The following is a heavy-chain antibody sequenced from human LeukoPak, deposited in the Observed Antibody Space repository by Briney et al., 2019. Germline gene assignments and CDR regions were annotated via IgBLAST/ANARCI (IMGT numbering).Heavy chain of an antibody. V-gene: IGHV1-8*01. CDR1: GYTFTSYD. CDR2: MNPNSGNT. J-gene: IGHJ4*02. CDR3: ARGRGYDILTGDDY. D-gene: IGHD3-9*01. Sequence: VSVKVSCKASGYTFTSYDINWVRQATGQGLEWMGWMNPNSGNTGYAQKFQGRVTMTRNTSISTAYMELSSLRSEDTAVYYCARGRGYDILTGDDYWGQGTLVTVSS.